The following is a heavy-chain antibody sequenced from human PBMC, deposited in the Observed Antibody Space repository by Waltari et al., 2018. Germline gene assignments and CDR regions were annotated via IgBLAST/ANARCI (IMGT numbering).Heavy chain of an antibody. Sequence: QVQLQESGPGLVKPSETLSLTCTVSGGSISSYYWSWIRPPPGKGLEWIGYIYYCGSTNYNPSLKSRVTISVDTSKNQFSLKLSSVTAADTAVYYCARAIVGATGELYYFDYWGQGTLVTVSS. CDR1: GGSISSYY. J-gene: IGHJ4*02. CDR3: ARAIVGATGELYYFDY. D-gene: IGHD1-26*01. CDR2: IYYCGST. V-gene: IGHV4-59*01.